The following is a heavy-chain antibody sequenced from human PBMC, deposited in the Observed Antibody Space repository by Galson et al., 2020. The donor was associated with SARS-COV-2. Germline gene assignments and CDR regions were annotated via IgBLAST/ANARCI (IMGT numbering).Heavy chain of an antibody. CDR2: ISYDGSNK. CDR3: AKTAALYYDFWSGYSYFDY. Sequence: TGGSLRLSCAASGFTFSSYGMHWVRQAPGKGLEWVAVISYDGSNKYYADSVKGRFTISRDNSKNTLYLQMNSLRAEDTAVYYCAKTAALYYDFWSGYSYFDYWGQGTLVTVSS. D-gene: IGHD3-3*01. CDR1: GFTFSSYG. V-gene: IGHV3-30*18. J-gene: IGHJ4*02.